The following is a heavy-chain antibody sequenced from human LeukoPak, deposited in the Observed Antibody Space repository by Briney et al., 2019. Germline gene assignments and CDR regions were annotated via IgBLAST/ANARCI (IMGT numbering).Heavy chain of an antibody. J-gene: IGHJ4*02. D-gene: IGHD2-2*01. CDR2: IYPGDSDT. CDR1: GYSFTSYW. CDR3: ATRPYCSSTSCYHGY. Sequence: GESLQISCKGSGYSFTSYWIGWVRQLPGKGLEWMGIIYPGDSDTRYSPSFQGQVTISADKSISTAYLQWSSLKASDTAMYYCATRPYCSSTSCYHGYWGQGTLVTVSS. V-gene: IGHV5-51*01.